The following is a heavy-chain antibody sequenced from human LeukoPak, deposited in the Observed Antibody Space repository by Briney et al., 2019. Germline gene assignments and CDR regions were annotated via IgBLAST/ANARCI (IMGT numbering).Heavy chain of an antibody. Sequence: PGGSLRLSCAASGFTFSSYEMNWVRQAPGKGLAGVSYISSSGSTIYYAGSVKGRFTISRDNAKNSLYLQMNSLRAEDTAVYYCAELGITMIGGVWGKGTTVTISS. V-gene: IGHV3-48*03. J-gene: IGHJ6*04. D-gene: IGHD3-10*02. CDR2: ISSSGSTI. CDR3: AELGITMIGGV. CDR1: GFTFSSYE.